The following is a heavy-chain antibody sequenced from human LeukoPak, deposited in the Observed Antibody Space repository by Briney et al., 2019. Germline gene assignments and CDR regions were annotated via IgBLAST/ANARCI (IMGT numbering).Heavy chain of an antibody. J-gene: IGHJ6*03. CDR2: ISSSSSTI. V-gene: IGHV3-48*01. Sequence: PGGSLRLSCAASGFTFSSYEMSWVRQAPGKGLEWVSYISSSSSTIYYADSVKGRFTISRDNAKSSLYLQMNSLRAEDTAVYYCARDRSGYDKDRFYYYYYYMDVWGKGTTVTVSS. D-gene: IGHD5-12*01. CDR3: ARDRSGYDKDRFYYYYYYMDV. CDR1: GFTFSSYE.